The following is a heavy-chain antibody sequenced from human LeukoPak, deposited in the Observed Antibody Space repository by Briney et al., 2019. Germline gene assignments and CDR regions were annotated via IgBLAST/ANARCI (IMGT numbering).Heavy chain of an antibody. J-gene: IGHJ1*01. CDR2: TSAGGGNT. CDR1: GFTFSTYG. Sequence: PGGSLRLSCAASGFTFSTYGMNWVRQAPGKGLEWVSATSAGGGNTYYADSVKGRFTISRDNSKNTLYLQMNSLRAEDTAVYYCAMGATSWSGYSFPKIFQHWGRGTLVTVSS. CDR3: AMGATSWSGYSFPKIFQH. V-gene: IGHV3-23*01. D-gene: IGHD3-3*01.